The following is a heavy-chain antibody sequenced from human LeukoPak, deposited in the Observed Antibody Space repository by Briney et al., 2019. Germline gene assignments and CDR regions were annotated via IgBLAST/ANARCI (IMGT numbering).Heavy chain of an antibody. J-gene: IGHJ4*02. CDR3: ARGDPYDFWSGYPI. CDR2: ISSSSSYI. CDR1: GFTFSSYR. Sequence: GGSLRLSCAASGFTFSSYRMNWVRQAPGKGLEWVSSISSSSSYIYYADSVKGRFTISRDNAKNSLYLQMNSLRAEDTAVYYCARGDPYDFWSGYPIRGQGTLVTVSS. D-gene: IGHD3-3*01. V-gene: IGHV3-21*01.